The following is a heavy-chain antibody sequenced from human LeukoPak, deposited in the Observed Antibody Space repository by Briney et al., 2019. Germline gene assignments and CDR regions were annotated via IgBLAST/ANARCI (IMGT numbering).Heavy chain of an antibody. CDR1: GGSISSNNW. V-gene: IGHV4-4*02. D-gene: IGHD2-2*02. Sequence: SETLSLTCAVSGGSISSNNWWSWVRQPPGKGLEWIGEIHHSGSTNYNPSLKSPVTISVDKSKNQFSLKLSSVTAADTAVYYCAEIPYNYYGMDVWGQGTTVTVSS. CDR3: AEIPYNYYGMDV. J-gene: IGHJ6*02. CDR2: IHHSGST.